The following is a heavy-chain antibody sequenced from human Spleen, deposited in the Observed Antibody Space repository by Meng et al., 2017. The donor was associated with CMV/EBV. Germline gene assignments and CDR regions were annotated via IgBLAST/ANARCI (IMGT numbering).Heavy chain of an antibody. D-gene: IGHD5-18*01. Sequence: GGSLRLSCAASGFTFSSYSMNWVRQAPEKGLEWVSSISSSSSYIYYADSVKGRFTISRDNAKNSPYLQMNSLRAEDTAVYYCARDGFNTDGAFDIWGQGTMVTVSS. CDR2: ISSSSSYI. J-gene: IGHJ3*02. CDR3: ARDGFNTDGAFDI. V-gene: IGHV3-21*01. CDR1: GFTFSSYS.